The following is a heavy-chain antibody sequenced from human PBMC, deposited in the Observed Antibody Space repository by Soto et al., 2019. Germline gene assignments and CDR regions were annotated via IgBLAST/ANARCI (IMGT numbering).Heavy chain of an antibody. V-gene: IGHV3-23*01. CDR1: GFNFNNHV. CDR2: ISNSDDVG. D-gene: IGHD1-26*01. CDR3: AKTVGATKLEDH. J-gene: IGHJ4*02. Sequence: GGSLRLSCSGSGFNFNNHVINWVRQAPGKGLEWVASISNSDDVGFYADFVRGRFSVTRDRSTNTLHLQMDYVQVEDTGIYYCAKTVGATKLEDHWGQGTLVTVSS.